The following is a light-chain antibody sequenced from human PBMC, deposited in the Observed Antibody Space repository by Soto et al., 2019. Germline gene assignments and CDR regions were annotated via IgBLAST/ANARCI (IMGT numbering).Light chain of an antibody. CDR3: SSYTTSSTRV. CDR1: SSDVGGYNY. CDR2: EVS. J-gene: IGLJ2*01. Sequence: QSVLTQPASVSGSPGQSITISCTGTSSDVGGYNYVSWHQQLPGKAPKLMIYEVSLRPSGVSNRFSGSKSGNTASLTISGLQAEDEADYYCSSYTTSSTRVFGGGTQLTVL. V-gene: IGLV2-14*01.